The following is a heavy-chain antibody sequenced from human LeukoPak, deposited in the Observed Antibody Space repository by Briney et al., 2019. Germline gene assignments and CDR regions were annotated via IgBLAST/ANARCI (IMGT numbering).Heavy chain of an antibody. CDR3: ARDSPVVPHGDVLRFLEWSRQAFDI. D-gene: IGHD3-3*01. CDR2: IIPIFGTA. V-gene: IGHV1-69*13. Sequence: GASVKVSCKASGGTFSSYAISWVRQAPGQGLEWMGGIIPIFGTANYAQKFQGRVTITADESTSTAYMELSRLRSDDTAVYYCARDSPVVPHGDVLRFLEWSRQAFDIWGQGTMVTVSS. J-gene: IGHJ3*02. CDR1: GGTFSSYA.